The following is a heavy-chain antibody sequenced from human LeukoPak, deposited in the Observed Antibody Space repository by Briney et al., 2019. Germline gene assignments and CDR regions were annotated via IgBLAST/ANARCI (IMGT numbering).Heavy chain of an antibody. V-gene: IGHV4-4*07. CDR2: IYTSGST. D-gene: IGHD6-13*01. CDR1: GGXXXSYY. CDR3: ARLAGIAAAGTFDY. Sequence: GGXXXSYYWSWIRQPAGKGLEWIGRIYTSGSTNYNPSLKSRVTMSVDTSKNQFSLKLSSVTAADTAVYYCARLAGIAAAGTFDYWGQGTLVTVSS. J-gene: IGHJ4*02.